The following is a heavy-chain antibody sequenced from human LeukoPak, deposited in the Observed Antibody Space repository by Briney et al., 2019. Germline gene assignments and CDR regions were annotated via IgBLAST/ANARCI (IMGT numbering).Heavy chain of an antibody. CDR1: GFTFDDYA. CDR3: AKEAYYDRRWYFDL. J-gene: IGHJ2*01. V-gene: IGHV3-9*01. D-gene: IGHD3-22*01. CDR2: ISWNSGSI. Sequence: GGSLRLSCAASGFTFDDYAMHWVRQAPGKGLEWVSGISWNSGSIGYADSVKGRFTISRDNAKNSLYLQMNSLRAEDTALYYCAKEAYYDRRWYFDLWGRGTMVTVSS.